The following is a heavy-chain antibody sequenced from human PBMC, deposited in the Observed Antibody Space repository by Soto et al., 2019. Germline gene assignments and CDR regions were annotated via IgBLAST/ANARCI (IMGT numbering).Heavy chain of an antibody. Sequence: QEQLVEAGGGVVKPGRSLRLSCVASGFPFSEYAMHWVRQAPGKGLEWVAVISYDDGNVRYYEDSVEGRFTGTRDNSKNTPFVQMDSVRGRDTAVYYCAREPGNAYFTHDGFGMWGQGTVGTGSS. V-gene: IGHV3-30-3*01. CDR1: GFPFSEYA. J-gene: IGHJ3*02. CDR2: ISYDDGNVR. D-gene: IGHD1-26*01. CDR3: AREPGNAYFTHDGFGM.